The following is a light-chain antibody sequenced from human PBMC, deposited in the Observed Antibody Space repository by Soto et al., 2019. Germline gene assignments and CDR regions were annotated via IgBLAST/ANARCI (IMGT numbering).Light chain of an antibody. CDR3: QPYDNLPLT. V-gene: IGKV1-33*01. Sequence: DIQMTQSPATLSVSVGEGVTLSCRASQGIDDTLDWYQQKPGKAPKLLIYDASNRATGVPSRFSGSRSGPDFTLTINSLQSEDIAIYYCQPYDNLPLTFGRGTKVDSK. J-gene: IGKJ3*01. CDR1: QGIDDT. CDR2: DAS.